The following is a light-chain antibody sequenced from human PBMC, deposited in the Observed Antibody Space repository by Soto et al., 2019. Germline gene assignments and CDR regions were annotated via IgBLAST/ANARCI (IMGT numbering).Light chain of an antibody. CDR2: EVR. V-gene: IGLV2-14*01. CDR1: SSDVGGHEF. J-gene: IGLJ1*01. Sequence: QSALAQPASVSGSPGQSITISCTGTSSDVGGHEFVSWYQQHPGKAPKLIIYEVRNRPSGVSNRFSGSKSGNTASLTISGLQAEDEADYYCSSYSSTTLVFGTGTKVTVL. CDR3: SSYSSTTLV.